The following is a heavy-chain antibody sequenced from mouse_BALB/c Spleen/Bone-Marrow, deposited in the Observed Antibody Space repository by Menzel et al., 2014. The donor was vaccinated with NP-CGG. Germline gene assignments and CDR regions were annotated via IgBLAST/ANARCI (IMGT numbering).Heavy chain of an antibody. V-gene: IGHV1-7*01. CDR2: INPSTGYI. J-gene: IGHJ3*01. CDR1: GYTFTTYW. Sequence: QVQLQQPGAELAKPGASVKMSCKASGYTFTTYWMHWVKQRPGQGLEWIGYINPSTGYIEYNQKFKDKATLTADKSSSTAYMQLSSLTSEDSAVYYCATYVGFAFWGQGTPVTVSA. CDR3: ATYVGFAF. D-gene: IGHD1-1*01.